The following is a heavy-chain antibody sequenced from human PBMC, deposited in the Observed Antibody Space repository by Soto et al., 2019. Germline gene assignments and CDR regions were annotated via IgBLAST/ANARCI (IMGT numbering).Heavy chain of an antibody. J-gene: IGHJ6*02. CDR2: IDSSTKYT. Sequence: QVQLVESGGGLVRPGGSLRLSCEASGFTFRDYYMTWFHQAPGKGLEWLSYIDSSTKYTNYADSVKGRFTISRDNAKNSLYLQMNSPRADDTAVYYCAREYYYTMDVWGQGTMVTVSS. V-gene: IGHV3-11*05. CDR3: AREYYYTMDV. CDR1: GFTFRDYY.